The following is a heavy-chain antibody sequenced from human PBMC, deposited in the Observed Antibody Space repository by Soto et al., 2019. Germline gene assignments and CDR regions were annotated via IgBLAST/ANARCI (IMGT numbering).Heavy chain of an antibody. CDR3: ARGAYDFWSGDNWFDP. D-gene: IGHD3-3*01. V-gene: IGHV1-69*06. CDR1: GGTFSSYA. CDR2: IIPIFGTA. J-gene: IGHJ5*02. Sequence: SVKVSCKASGGTFSSYAISWVRQAPGQGLEWMGGIIPIFGTANYAQKFQGRVTITADKSTSTAYMELSSLRSEDTAVYYCARGAYDFWSGDNWFDPWGQGTLVTSPQ.